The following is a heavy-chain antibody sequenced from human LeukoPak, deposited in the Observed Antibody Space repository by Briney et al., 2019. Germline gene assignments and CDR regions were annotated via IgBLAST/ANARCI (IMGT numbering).Heavy chain of an antibody. CDR3: ARRRSSSWYRWFDP. Sequence: SETLSLTCAVYGGSFSGYYWSWIRQPPGKVLEWIGEINHSGSTNYNPSLKSRVTISVDTSKNQFSLKLSSVTAADTAVYYCARRRSSSWYRWFDPWGQGTLVTVSS. V-gene: IGHV4-34*01. D-gene: IGHD6-13*01. CDR1: GGSFSGYY. CDR2: INHSGST. J-gene: IGHJ5*02.